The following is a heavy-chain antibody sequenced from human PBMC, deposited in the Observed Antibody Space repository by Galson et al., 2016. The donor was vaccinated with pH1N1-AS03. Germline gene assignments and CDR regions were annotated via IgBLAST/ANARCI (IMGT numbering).Heavy chain of an antibody. CDR2: INNDGSDS. Sequence: SLRLSCAGSGFSFNNYWMHWVRQAPGQGLVWVARINNDGSDSTYADSVKGRFTISRDNSRNTVYLQMTGLRAEDTDTYFCARRQERIVNGAYNRNVGYGAFDSWGQGTLVTVPS. CDR1: GFSFNNYW. V-gene: IGHV3-74*03. J-gene: IGHJ5*01. D-gene: IGHD1-14*01. CDR3: ARRQERIVNGAYNRNVGYGAFDS.